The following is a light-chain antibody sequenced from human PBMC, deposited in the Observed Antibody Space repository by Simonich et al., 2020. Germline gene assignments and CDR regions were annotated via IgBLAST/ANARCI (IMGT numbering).Light chain of an antibody. J-gene: IGLJ2*01. CDR1: SSDVGSYNL. Sequence: QSALTQPASVSGSPGQSITISCTGTSSDVGSYNLVSCYQQHPGKAPKLLIYEGSKRPSGVSNRFSGSKSGNTASLTISGLQAEDEADYYCCSYAGSGTSVVFGGGTKLTVL. CDR3: CSYAGSGTSVV. CDR2: EGS. V-gene: IGLV2-23*01.